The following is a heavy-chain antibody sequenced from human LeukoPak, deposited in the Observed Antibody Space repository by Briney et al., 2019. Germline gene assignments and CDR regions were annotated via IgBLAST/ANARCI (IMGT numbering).Heavy chain of an antibody. J-gene: IGHJ6*02. CDR3: ARLRNLRARGYQLLTPDYCYYYGMDV. CDR2: INHSGST. CDR1: GGSFSGYY. D-gene: IGHD2-2*01. V-gene: IGHV4-34*01. Sequence: SETLSLTCAVYGGSFSGYYWSWIRQPPGKGLEWIGEINHSGSTNYNPSLKSRVTISVDTSKNQFSLKLGSVTAADTAVYYCARLRNLRARGYQLLTPDYCYYYGMDVWGQGTTVTVSS.